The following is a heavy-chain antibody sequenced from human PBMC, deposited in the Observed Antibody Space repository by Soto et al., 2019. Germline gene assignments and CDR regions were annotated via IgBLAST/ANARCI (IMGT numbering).Heavy chain of an antibody. CDR3: ARGRSGYSGIVAL. D-gene: IGHD5-12*01. J-gene: IGHJ4*02. CDR1: GYIFTSHW. Sequence: GESRKISCKGSGYIFTSHWIGWVRQMPGKGLEWMGIIYYSDSDTRYSPSFQGQVTISVDRSISTAYLQWSSLKASDSALYYWARGRSGYSGIVALWCQGTLVTVSS. CDR2: IYYSDSDT. V-gene: IGHV5-51*01.